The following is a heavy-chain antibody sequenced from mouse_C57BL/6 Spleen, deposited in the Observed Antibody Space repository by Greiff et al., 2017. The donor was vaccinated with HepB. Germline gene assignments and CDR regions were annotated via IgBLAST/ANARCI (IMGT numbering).Heavy chain of an antibody. CDR3: AKSSYYDGSSYGYCDV. CDR1: GYAFSSYW. CDR2: IYPGDGDT. D-gene: IGHD1-1*01. J-gene: IGHJ1*03. V-gene: IGHV1-80*01. Sequence: QVQLQQSGAELVKPGASVKISCKASGYAFSSYWMNWVKQRPGKGLEWIGQIYPGDGDTNYNGKFKGKATLTADKSSSTAYMPLSSLTSEDSAVYFCAKSSYYDGSSYGYCDVWGTGTTVTVSS.